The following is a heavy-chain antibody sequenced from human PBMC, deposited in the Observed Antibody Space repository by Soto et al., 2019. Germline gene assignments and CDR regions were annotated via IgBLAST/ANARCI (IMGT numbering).Heavy chain of an antibody. CDR2: IAFDGSIS. V-gene: IGHV3-30*18. CDR1: GFTFSSHG. J-gene: IGHJ4*02. CDR3: AKEFRHDNWFFEH. Sequence: PGGSLSLSCAVSGFTFSSHGMQWVRQAPGKGLEWVAVIAFDGSISHYTDSVKGRFTVSRDNSKNTLYLQMNSLRAEDTAVYYCAKEFRHDNWFFEHWGQGTLVTVSS. D-gene: IGHD3-22*01.